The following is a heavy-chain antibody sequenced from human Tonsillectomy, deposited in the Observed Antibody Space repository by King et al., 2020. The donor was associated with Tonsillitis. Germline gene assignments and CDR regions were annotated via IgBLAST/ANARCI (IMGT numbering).Heavy chain of an antibody. Sequence: VQLVESGGVVVQPGGSLRLSCTAAGFTFDDYTMHWVRQAPGKGLEWVSLISWDGGSTYYADSVKGRFTISRDNSKNSLYLQMNSLSTEDTALYYCARALPRIAADGYLDYWGQGPLVTVSS. CDR1: GFTFDDYT. CDR3: ARALPRIAADGYLDY. J-gene: IGHJ4*02. CDR2: ISWDGGST. V-gene: IGHV3-43*01. D-gene: IGHD6-13*01.